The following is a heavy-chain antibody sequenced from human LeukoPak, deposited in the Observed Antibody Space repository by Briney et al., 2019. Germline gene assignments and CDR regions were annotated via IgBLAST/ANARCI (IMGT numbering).Heavy chain of an antibody. J-gene: IGHJ4*02. D-gene: IGHD3-10*02. Sequence: SETLSLTCAVSGDSISSSYWWSWVRQPPGKGLEWIGEIYHTGSTNYNPSLKSRVTISVDESKNQFSLKLNSVTAADTAVYYCARRGYYVIYWGQGTLVTVSS. CDR2: IYHTGST. CDR3: ARRGYYVIY. V-gene: IGHV4-4*02. CDR1: GDSISSSYW.